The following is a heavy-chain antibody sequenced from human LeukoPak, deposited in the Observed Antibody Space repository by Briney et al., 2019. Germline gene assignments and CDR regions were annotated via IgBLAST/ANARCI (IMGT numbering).Heavy chain of an antibody. V-gene: IGHV1-18*01. D-gene: IGHD6-6*01. CDR2: ISGYNGNT. Sequence: GASVKVSCKTSGYTSTSYGVTWVRQAPGQGLEWMGWISGYNGNTKYAQKVQGRVTMTTDTSTSTAYMELRSLRSGDTAVYYCARSGGSSFPRQIFDYWGQGTLVTVSS. CDR1: GYTSTSYG. CDR3: ARSGGSSFPRQIFDY. J-gene: IGHJ4*02.